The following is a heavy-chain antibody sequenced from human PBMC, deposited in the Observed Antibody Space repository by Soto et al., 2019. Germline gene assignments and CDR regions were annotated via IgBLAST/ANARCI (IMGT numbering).Heavy chain of an antibody. CDR1: GYTFTSYG. Sequence: GASVKVSCKASGYTFTSYGISWVRQAPGQGLEWMGWISAYNGNTNYAQKLQGRVTMTTDTSTSTAYMELRSLRSDDTAVHYCARDSPMITFGGVIVRYYFDYWGQGTLVTVSS. CDR3: ARDSPMITFGGVIVRYYFDY. J-gene: IGHJ4*02. V-gene: IGHV1-18*01. CDR2: ISAYNGNT. D-gene: IGHD3-16*02.